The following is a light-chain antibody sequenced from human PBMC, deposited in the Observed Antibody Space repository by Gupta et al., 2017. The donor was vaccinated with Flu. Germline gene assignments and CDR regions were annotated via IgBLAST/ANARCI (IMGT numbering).Light chain of an antibody. Sequence: QSALTDRRSLSASHGQSVTISCTGTSSDVGGYNYVSWYQQHPGKAPKLMIYEVSKRPSGVPDRFSGSKSGNTASLTISGLQAEDEADYYCCSYASINTVVFGTGTKLTVL. J-gene: IGLJ2*01. CDR1: SSDVGGYNY. CDR3: CSYASINTVV. CDR2: EVS. V-gene: IGLV2-11*01.